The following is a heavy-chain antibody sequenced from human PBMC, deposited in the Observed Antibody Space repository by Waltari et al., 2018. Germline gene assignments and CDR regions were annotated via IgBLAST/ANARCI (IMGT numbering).Heavy chain of an antibody. CDR2: INPNSGGT. V-gene: IGHV1-2*06. J-gene: IGHJ4*02. Sequence: QVQLVQSGAEVKKPGPSVKVSCKASADTFTGYYMHWVRQAPGQGLEWMGRINPNSGGTNYAQKFQGRVTMTRDTSISTAYMELSRLRSDDTAVYYCARYDSSGYIPFDYWGQGTLVTVSS. CDR3: ARYDSSGYIPFDY. CDR1: ADTFTGYY. D-gene: IGHD3-22*01.